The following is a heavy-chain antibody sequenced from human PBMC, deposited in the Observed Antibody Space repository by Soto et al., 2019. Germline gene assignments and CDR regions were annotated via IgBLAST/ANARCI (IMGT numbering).Heavy chain of an antibody. CDR2: ISAYNGNT. CDR3: ARDVRLYSSSCFYY. V-gene: IGHV1-18*01. Sequence: ASVKVSCKASGYTFTSYGISWVRQAPGQGLEWMGWISAYNGNTNYAQKLQGRVTMTTDTSTSTAYMELRSLRSDDTAVYYCARDVRLYSSSCFYYWGQGTLVTVSS. D-gene: IGHD6-13*01. CDR1: GYTFTSYG. J-gene: IGHJ4*02.